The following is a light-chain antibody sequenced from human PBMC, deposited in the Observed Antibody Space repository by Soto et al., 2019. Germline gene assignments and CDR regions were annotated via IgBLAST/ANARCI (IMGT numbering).Light chain of an antibody. CDR2: AAS. J-gene: IGKJ1*01. Sequence: AIRMTQSPSSFSASTGDRVTITCRASQDISSYLAWYQQKPGKAPKLLIYAASTLQSGVPSRFSGSGSGTDFTLTISCLQSEDCATYYCQQYYSNPRTFGQGTKVEVK. CDR1: QDISSY. CDR3: QQYYSNPRT. V-gene: IGKV1-8*01.